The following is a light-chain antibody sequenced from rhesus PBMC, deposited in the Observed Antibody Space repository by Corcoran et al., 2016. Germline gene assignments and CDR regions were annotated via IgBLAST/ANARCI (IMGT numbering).Light chain of an antibody. CDR2: SVS. J-gene: IGKJ4*01. V-gene: IGKV2-73*01. CDR1: QSLLHSDGRTY. Sequence: DIVMTQTPPSLPVTPGEPASISCRPSQSLLHSDGRTYLYWYRPKPGQPPRVLIYSVSNRFSGVPDRVSGSGSGTDFTLKISRVEAEEFGVYYCMQALQPPLTFGEGTKVELK. CDR3: MQALQPPLT.